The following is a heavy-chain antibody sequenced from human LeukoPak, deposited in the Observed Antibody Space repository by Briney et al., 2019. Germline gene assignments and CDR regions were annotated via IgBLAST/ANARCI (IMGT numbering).Heavy chain of an antibody. J-gene: IGHJ4*02. Sequence: ASVKVSCKASGYTFTNYGINWVRQAPGQGLEWMGWISAYNGNTNYAQKLQGRVTMTTDTSTSTAYMELRSLRSDDTAVYYCARANGGNGFFDYWGQGTLVTVSS. CDR2: ISAYNGNT. CDR3: ARANGGNGFFDY. D-gene: IGHD4-23*01. V-gene: IGHV1-18*01. CDR1: GYTFTNYG.